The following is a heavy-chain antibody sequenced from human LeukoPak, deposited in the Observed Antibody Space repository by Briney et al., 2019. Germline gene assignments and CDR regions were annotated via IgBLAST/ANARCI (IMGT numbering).Heavy chain of an antibody. V-gene: IGHV1-2*02. J-gene: IGHJ5*02. CDR2: INPNSGGT. Sequence: ASVKLSCKASGYTFTGYYMHWVRQAPGQGLEWMGWINPNSGGTNYAQKFQGRVTMTRDTYISTAYMELSRLRSDDTAVYYCARDRTGRGFDPWGQGTLVTVSS. CDR1: GYTFTGYY. CDR3: ARDRTGRGFDP. D-gene: IGHD1-1*01.